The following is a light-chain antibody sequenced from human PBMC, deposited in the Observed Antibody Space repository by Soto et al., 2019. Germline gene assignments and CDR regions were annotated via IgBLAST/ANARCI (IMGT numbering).Light chain of an antibody. Sequence: QSVLTQKPSASATPGQRVSISCSGSNSNIGGNSVTWYQQFPGTAPKVLMYSDDQRPSGVPDRFSASKSGTSASLAISGLQSEDAADYYCAAWDDNLDGWVFGGGTQLTVL. CDR3: AAWDDNLDGWV. CDR2: SDD. J-gene: IGLJ3*02. V-gene: IGLV1-44*01. CDR1: NSNIGGNS.